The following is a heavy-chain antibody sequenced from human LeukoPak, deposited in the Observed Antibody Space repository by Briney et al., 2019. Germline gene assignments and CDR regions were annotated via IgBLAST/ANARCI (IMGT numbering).Heavy chain of an antibody. Sequence: GGSLTLSCTASGFTFNSYSMNWLRQAPGKGLEWLSSISSSSAYIYYAYSMKGRFTISRDNAKHSLFLQMHSQRAEDTAMYYGARVGHSAYKSGGDYCGQGNLVTVSS. CDR3: ARVGHSAYKSGGDY. CDR2: ISSSSAYI. J-gene: IGHJ4*02. V-gene: IGHV3-21*01. D-gene: IGHD5-12*01. CDR1: GFTFNSYS.